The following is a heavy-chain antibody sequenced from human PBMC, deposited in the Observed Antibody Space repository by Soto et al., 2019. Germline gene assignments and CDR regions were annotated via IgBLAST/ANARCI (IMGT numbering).Heavy chain of an antibody. Sequence: SETLSLTCTVSGGSISSYYWSWIRQPPGKGLEWIGYIYYSGSTNYNPSLKGRVTISVDTSKNQFPLKLSSVTAADTAVYYCARKSGWYDYYGMDVWGQGTTVTVSS. CDR1: GGSISSYY. V-gene: IGHV4-59*01. CDR3: ARKSGWYDYYGMDV. D-gene: IGHD6-19*01. CDR2: IYYSGST. J-gene: IGHJ6*02.